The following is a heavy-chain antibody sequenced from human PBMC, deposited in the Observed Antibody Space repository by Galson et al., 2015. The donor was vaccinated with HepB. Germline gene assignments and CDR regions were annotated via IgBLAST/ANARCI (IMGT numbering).Heavy chain of an antibody. D-gene: IGHD2-2*03. CDR1: GFTFSGSA. J-gene: IGHJ4*02. CDR2: IRSKANSCAT. Sequence: SLRLSCAASGFTFSGSAIHWVRQASGKGPEWVGRIRSKANSCATSYVPSLKGRFTISRDDSKNMAFLHMKSLKTEDTAVYYCTRLGDSSGYSSRWGQGTLVTVSS. CDR3: TRLGDSSGYSSR. V-gene: IGHV3-73*01.